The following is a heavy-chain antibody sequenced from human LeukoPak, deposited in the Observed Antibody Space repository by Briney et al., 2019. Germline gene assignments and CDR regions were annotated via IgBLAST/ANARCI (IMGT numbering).Heavy chain of an antibody. CDR1: GFTVSSTF. CDR2: ISGSGGST. CDR3: AKDRRSSSWQTPVDY. Sequence: QPGGSLRLSCAASGFTVSSTFMSWVRQAPGKGLEWVSAISGSGGSTYYADSVKGRFTISRDNSKNTLYLQMNSLRAEDTAVYYCAKDRRSSSWQTPVDYWGQGTLVTVSS. V-gene: IGHV3-23*01. D-gene: IGHD6-13*01. J-gene: IGHJ4*02.